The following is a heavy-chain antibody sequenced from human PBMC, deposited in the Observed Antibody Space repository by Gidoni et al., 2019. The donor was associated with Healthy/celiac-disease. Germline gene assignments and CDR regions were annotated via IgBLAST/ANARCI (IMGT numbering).Heavy chain of an antibody. Sequence: QVQLVQSGAEVKTPGASVTVSCKASGYTFTSYDINWVRQATGQGLEWMGWMNPNSGNTGYAQKFQGRVTMTRNTSISTAYMELSSLRSEDTAVYYCARVGLGAVTRDFDYWGQGTLVTVSS. D-gene: IGHD4-17*01. CDR3: ARVGLGAVTRDFDY. J-gene: IGHJ4*02. V-gene: IGHV1-8*01. CDR1: GYTFTSYD. CDR2: MNPNSGNT.